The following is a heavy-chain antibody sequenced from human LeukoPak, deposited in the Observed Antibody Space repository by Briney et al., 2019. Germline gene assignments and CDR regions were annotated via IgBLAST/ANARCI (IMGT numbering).Heavy chain of an antibody. J-gene: IGHJ5*02. Sequence: GASVKVSCKASGGTFSSYAISWVRQAPGQGLEWMGWINPNSGGTDYAQKFQGRVTMTRDTSISTAYMELSRLRSDDTAVYYCARGELVPFDPWGQGTLVTVSS. CDR2: INPNSGGT. CDR3: ARGELVPFDP. D-gene: IGHD6-6*01. CDR1: GGTFSSYA. V-gene: IGHV1-2*02.